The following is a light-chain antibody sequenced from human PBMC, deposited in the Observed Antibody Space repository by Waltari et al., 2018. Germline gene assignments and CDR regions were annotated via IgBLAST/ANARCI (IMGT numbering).Light chain of an antibody. CDR2: EAN. Sequence: QSVLTQPPSVSAAPGQKVPISFSGIIPNIGNTFVSWYQHLPGTAPKLLIYEANKRPSGIPDRFSGSKSGTSATLGITGLQTGDEADYYCGTWDSSLSAGVFGGGTKLTVL. CDR1: IPNIGNTF. J-gene: IGLJ3*02. CDR3: GTWDSSLSAGV. V-gene: IGLV1-51*01.